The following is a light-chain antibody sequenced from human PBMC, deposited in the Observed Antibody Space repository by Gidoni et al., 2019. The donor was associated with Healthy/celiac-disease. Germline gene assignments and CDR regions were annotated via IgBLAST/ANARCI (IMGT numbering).Light chain of an antibody. CDR1: QSISSY. Sequence: DIQMTQSPSYLSASVGERVTINCRASQSISSYLNCDQKKPVKAPKLLIYSASSLQSGVPSSFSGSGSGTAFTLTISRLQPEDFATYYCQHSYSTPLTFGQGTKVEIK. V-gene: IGKV1-39*01. CDR2: SAS. J-gene: IGKJ1*01. CDR3: QHSYSTPLT.